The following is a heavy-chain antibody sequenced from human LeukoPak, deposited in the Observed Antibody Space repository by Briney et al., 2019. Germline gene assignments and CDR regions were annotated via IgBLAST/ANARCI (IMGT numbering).Heavy chain of an antibody. CDR3: ARASGGYYNNWFGP. Sequence: SETLSLTCTVSGGSLRTYYWSRIRQPPGKGLEWMGYIYYSGGTNYNPSLKSRVTISVETSKNQFSLKLSSVTAADTAVYYCARASGGYYNNWFGPWGQGTLVTVSS. V-gene: IGHV4-59*01. D-gene: IGHD3-22*01. CDR1: GGSLRTYY. J-gene: IGHJ5*02. CDR2: IYYSGGT.